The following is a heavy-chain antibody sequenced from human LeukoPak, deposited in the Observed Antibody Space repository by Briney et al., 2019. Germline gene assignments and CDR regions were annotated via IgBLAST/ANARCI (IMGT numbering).Heavy chain of an antibody. D-gene: IGHD6-13*01. CDR2: ISAYNGNT. CDR3: ARVCRGPNSSSWLRAYYYYYMDV. V-gene: IGHV1-18*01. CDR1: GGTFTSYG. Sequence: GASVKVSCKASGGTFTSYGISWVRQAPGQGLEWMGWISAYNGNTNYAQKLQGRVTMTTDTSTSTAYMELRSLRSDDTAVYYCARVCRGPNSSSWLRAYYYYYMDVWGKGTTVTVSS. J-gene: IGHJ6*03.